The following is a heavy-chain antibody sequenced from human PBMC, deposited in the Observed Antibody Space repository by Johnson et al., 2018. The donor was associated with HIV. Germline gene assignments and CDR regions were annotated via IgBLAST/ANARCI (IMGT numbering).Heavy chain of an antibody. CDR1: GFTFSSYG. V-gene: IGHV3-64*01. CDR3: ARERGISGGFDF. J-gene: IGHJ3*01. CDR2: ISSNGGSP. Sequence: VQLVESGGGVVQPGRSLRPSCAAPGFTFSSYGMHWVCQAPGQGLEYVSAISSNGGSPFYANSVKVRFTISRDNSKNTLYLQMNSLRVEDTAVYYCARERGISGGFDFWGQGTRVSVSS. D-gene: IGHD2-15*01.